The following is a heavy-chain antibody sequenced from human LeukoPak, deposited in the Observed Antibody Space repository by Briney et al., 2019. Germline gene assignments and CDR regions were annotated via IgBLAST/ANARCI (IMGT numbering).Heavy chain of an antibody. D-gene: IGHD3-10*01. J-gene: IGHJ5*02. Sequence: SETLSLTCTVSGGSISSYYWSWIRQPPGKGLEWIGYIYYSGSTNYNPSLKSRVTISVDTSKNQFSLKLSSVIAADTAVYYCARVYYGSGRNFDPWGQGTLVTVSS. CDR3: ARVYYGSGRNFDP. CDR1: GGSISSYY. V-gene: IGHV4-59*01. CDR2: IYYSGST.